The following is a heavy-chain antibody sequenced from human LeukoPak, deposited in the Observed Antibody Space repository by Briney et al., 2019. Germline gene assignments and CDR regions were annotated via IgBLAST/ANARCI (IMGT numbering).Heavy chain of an antibody. J-gene: IGHJ4*02. V-gene: IGHV4-4*07. CDR3: AREGHHGYSYGFVLDS. D-gene: IGHD5-18*01. CDR1: GGSIYSYY. Sequence: SETLSLTSTVSGGSIYSYYWAWLGQPAGQGLEWRGRMYHSGTTNYNSPLYNPSLSSRVTMSVDGTKDQFSLRLESVTIADTATDFCAREGHHGYSYGFVLDSWGQGSLVTVSS. CDR2: MYHSGTT.